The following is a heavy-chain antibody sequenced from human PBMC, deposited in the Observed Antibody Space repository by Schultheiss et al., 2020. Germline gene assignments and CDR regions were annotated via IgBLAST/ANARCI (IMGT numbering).Heavy chain of an antibody. CDR2: IYYSVST. J-gene: IGHJ6*02. Sequence: SETLSLTCTVSGGSISSYYWSWIRQPPGKGLEWIGYIYYSVSTYYNPSLKSRVTISVDTSKNQYSLKLSSVTAADTAVYYCARGQVRDGMDVWGQGTTVTVSS. D-gene: IGHD3-10*01. CDR1: GGSISSYY. V-gene: IGHV4-59*12. CDR3: ARGQVRDGMDV.